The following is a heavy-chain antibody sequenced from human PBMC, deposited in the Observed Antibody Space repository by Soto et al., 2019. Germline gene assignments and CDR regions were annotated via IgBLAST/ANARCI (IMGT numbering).Heavy chain of an antibody. V-gene: IGHV4-39*01. CDR1: GGSISSSSYY. Sequence: QLQLQESGPGLVKPSETLSLTCTVSGGSISSSSYYWGWIRQPPGKGLEWIGSIYYSGSTYYNPSPKSRATISVGSSKSQFPLKLRCATAAATAVYYCARQRRSAGLYSGSAVDPSGQVTLATVSS. D-gene: IGHD1-26*01. CDR3: ARQRRSAGLYSGSAVDP. J-gene: IGHJ5*02. CDR2: IYYSGST.